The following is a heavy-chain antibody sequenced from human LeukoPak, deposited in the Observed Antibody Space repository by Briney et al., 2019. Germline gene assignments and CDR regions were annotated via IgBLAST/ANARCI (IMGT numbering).Heavy chain of an antibody. V-gene: IGHV4-34*01. CDR3: ARGGRWPPFDP. CDR1: GGSFSGYY. Sequence: PSETLSLTCAVYGGSFSGYYWSWIRQPPGKGLEWIGEINHSGSTNYNPSLKSRVTISVDTSKNQFSLKLSSVTAADTAVYYCARGGRWPPFDPWGQGTLVTVSS. J-gene: IGHJ5*02. CDR2: INHSGST. D-gene: IGHD2-15*01.